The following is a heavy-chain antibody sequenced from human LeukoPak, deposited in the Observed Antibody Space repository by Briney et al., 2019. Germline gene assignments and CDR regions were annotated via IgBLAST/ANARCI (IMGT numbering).Heavy chain of an antibody. D-gene: IGHD5-24*01. CDR2: ICYSGST. Sequence: SETLSLTCTVSGGSISSYYWSWIRQPPGKGLEWIGYICYSGSTNYNPSLKSRVTISVDTSKNQFSLKLSSVTAADTAVYYCARLQSPRAYALDVWGQGTTVTVSS. CDR1: GGSISSYY. J-gene: IGHJ6*02. CDR3: ARLQSPRAYALDV. V-gene: IGHV4-59*08.